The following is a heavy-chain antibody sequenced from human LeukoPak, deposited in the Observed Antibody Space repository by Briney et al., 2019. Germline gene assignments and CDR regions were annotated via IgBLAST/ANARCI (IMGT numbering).Heavy chain of an antibody. CDR3: AKDIAAAENGMDV. CDR1: GFTFSSYG. J-gene: IGHJ6*02. D-gene: IGHD6-13*01. V-gene: IGHV3-30*18. Sequence: GGSLRLSCAASGFTFSSYGMHWVRQAPGKGLEWVAVLSYDGSNKYYADSVKGRFTISRDNSKNTLYLQMNSLRAEDTAVYYCAKDIAAAENGMDVWGQGTTVTVSS. CDR2: LSYDGSNK.